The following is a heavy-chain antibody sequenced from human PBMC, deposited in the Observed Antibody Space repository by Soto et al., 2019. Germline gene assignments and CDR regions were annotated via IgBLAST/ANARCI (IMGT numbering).Heavy chain of an antibody. V-gene: IGHV3-23*01. CDR1: GFTFSSYA. CDR2: ISGSGGST. J-gene: IGHJ4*02. CDR3: AKDRGYYDSSGYEFDY. D-gene: IGHD3-22*01. Sequence: GGSLRLSCAASGFTFSSYAMSWVRQAPGKGLEWVSAISGSGGSTYYADSVKGRFTISRDNSKNTLYLQMNSLRAEDTAVYYCAKDRGYYDSSGYEFDYWGQGTLVTVTS.